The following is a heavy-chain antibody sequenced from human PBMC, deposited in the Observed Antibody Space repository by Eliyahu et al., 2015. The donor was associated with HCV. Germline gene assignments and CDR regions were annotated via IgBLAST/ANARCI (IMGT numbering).Heavy chain of an antibody. CDR1: GFXFSDYY. Sequence: QVHLVESGGGLVKPGRSLRLSCAASGFXFSDYYMAWIRQAPGKGLEWISYIDKSGAIIHYADSVKGRFTVSRDNAKNSLFLQMNSLRAEDTATYYCVRDRDIWFGEFLFWGQGTLVTVSS. CDR3: VRDRDIWFGEFLF. J-gene: IGHJ4*02. CDR2: IDKSGAII. V-gene: IGHV3-11*04. D-gene: IGHD3-10*01.